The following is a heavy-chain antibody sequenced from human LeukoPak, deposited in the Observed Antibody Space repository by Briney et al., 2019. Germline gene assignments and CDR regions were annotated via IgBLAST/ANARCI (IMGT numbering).Heavy chain of an antibody. CDR3: ARLDEAFDN. D-gene: IGHD5-24*01. Sequence: GGSLRLSCTAPGFSFSRYWLSWVRQAPGKGLEWVANIKFDGNEKYYVDSVKGRFTISRDNAKNSLYLQMNSLRAEDTAIYYCARLDEAFDNWGQGTLVTVSS. CDR2: IKFDGNEK. J-gene: IGHJ4*02. CDR1: GFSFSRYW. V-gene: IGHV3-7*01.